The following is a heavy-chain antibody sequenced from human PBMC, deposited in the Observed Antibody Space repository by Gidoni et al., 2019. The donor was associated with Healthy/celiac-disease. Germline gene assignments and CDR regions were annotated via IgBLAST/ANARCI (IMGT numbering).Heavy chain of an antibody. J-gene: IGHJ5*02. V-gene: IGHV5-51*01. D-gene: IGHD1-1*01. CDR3: ARIRGTTRERDWFDP. CDR1: GYGFTSYW. Sequence: EVQLVQSGAEVKKPGESLKIYCKGSGYGFTSYWIGWGRQMPGKGLEWMGIIYPGDSDTRDSPSFQGQVTISAVKSISTAYLQWSSLKASDTAMYSCARIRGTTRERDWFDPWGQGTLVTVSS. CDR2: IYPGDSDT.